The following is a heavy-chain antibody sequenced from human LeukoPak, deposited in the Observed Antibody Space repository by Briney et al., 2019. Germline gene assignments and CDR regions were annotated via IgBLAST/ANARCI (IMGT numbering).Heavy chain of an antibody. V-gene: IGHV4-61*01. CDR2: IYYSGST. D-gene: IGHD1-26*01. CDR1: GYSISSGYY. CDR3: ARVGWELLGPFDH. Sequence: PSETLSLTCTVSGYSISSGYYWSWIRQPPGKGLEWIGYIYYSGSTNYNPSLKSRVTISVDRSKNQFSLKLRSVIAADTAVYYCARVGWELLGPFDHWGQGTLVTVSS. J-gene: IGHJ4*02.